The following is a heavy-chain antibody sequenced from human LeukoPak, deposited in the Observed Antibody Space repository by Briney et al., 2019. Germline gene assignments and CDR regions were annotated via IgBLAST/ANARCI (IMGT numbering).Heavy chain of an antibody. J-gene: IGHJ4*02. Sequence: GGSLRLSCAASGFTFNSYSMNWVRQAPGKGLEWVSSISSSSSYVYYADSVKGRFTISRDNAKNSLYLQMNSLRAEDTAVYYCASAYCSSTSCYKFDYWGQGTLVTVSS. CDR3: ASAYCSSTSCYKFDY. D-gene: IGHD2-2*02. CDR2: ISSSSSYV. V-gene: IGHV3-21*01. CDR1: GFTFNSYS.